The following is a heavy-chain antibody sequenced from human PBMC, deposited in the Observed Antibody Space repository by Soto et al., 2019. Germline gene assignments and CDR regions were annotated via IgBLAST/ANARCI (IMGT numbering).Heavy chain of an antibody. CDR3: ARDIGIGYYDFWSGYWSSPTRDGMDV. V-gene: IGHV1-2*02. CDR1: GYTFTGYY. Sequence: ASVKFSRKPSGYTFTGYYMHWVRQAPGQGPERMGWINHNSGGTNYAQKSEGRVAMTRDTSISTAYMELSRLRSDDTAVYYCARDIGIGYYDFWSGYWSSPTRDGMDVWGQGTTVTVSS. D-gene: IGHD3-3*01. CDR2: INHNSGGT. J-gene: IGHJ6*02.